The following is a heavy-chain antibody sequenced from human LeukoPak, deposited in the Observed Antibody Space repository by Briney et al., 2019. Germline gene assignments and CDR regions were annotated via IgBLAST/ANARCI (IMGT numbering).Heavy chain of an antibody. J-gene: IGHJ4*02. Sequence: ASVKVSCKASGYSLPTYDINWVRQAPGQGLEWLGWMRPKKSDTGYARKFQGRVTLTWNISTDTAFMELNSLAPEDTAVYFCAGGPPEDTSSGYWGQGTLVTVSS. CDR2: MRPKKSDT. D-gene: IGHD3-22*01. CDR3: AGGPPEDTSSGY. CDR1: GYSLPTYD. V-gene: IGHV1-8*01.